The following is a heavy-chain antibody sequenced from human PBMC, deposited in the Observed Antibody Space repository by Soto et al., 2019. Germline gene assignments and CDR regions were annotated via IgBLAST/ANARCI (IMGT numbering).Heavy chain of an antibody. Sequence: SETLSLTCAVSSGSISSSHWWGWVRQSPGEGLEWIGEIYHSGSTTYNPSLKSRVTISVDKSKNQFSLKLSSVTAADTAVYYCARANCSGGSCYSAANWFDPWGQGTLVTVSS. V-gene: IGHV4-4*02. D-gene: IGHD2-15*01. J-gene: IGHJ5*02. CDR2: IYHSGST. CDR1: SGSISSSHW. CDR3: ARANCSGGSCYSAANWFDP.